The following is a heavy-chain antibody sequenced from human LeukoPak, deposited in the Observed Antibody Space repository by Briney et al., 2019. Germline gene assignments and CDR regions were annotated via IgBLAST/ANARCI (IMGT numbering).Heavy chain of an antibody. J-gene: IGHJ4*02. D-gene: IGHD1-26*01. CDR1: GFTFSSYA. Sequence: PGGSLRLSCAASGFTFSSYAMSWVRQAPGKGLEWVSDISGGGGFTYYADSVKGRFTISRDNSKNALCLQMNSLRAEDTAIYYCAKESGSPYYFDYWGQGTLVTVSS. V-gene: IGHV3-23*01. CDR3: AKESGSPYYFDY. CDR2: ISGGGGFT.